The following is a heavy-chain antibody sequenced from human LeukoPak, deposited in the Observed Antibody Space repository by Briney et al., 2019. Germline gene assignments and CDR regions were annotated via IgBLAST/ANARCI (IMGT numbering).Heavy chain of an antibody. V-gene: IGHV1-2*02. CDR3: ARDLASFHYFDY. J-gene: IGHJ4*02. D-gene: IGHD2-2*01. CDR1: GYTFTGYY. CDR2: INPNSGGT. Sequence: ASVKVSCKASGYTFTGYYMHWVRQAPGQGLEWMGWINPNSGGTNYAQKFQGRVTMTRDTSISTAYMELSRLRSDDTAVYYCARDLASFHYFDYWRQGTLVTVSS.